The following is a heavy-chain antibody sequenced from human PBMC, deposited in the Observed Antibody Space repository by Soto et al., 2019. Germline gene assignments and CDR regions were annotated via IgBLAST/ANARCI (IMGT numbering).Heavy chain of an antibody. CDR1: GFSFSSYS. J-gene: IGHJ4*02. D-gene: IGHD4-4*01. CDR2: IHENGHFK. Sequence: GGSLRLSCAASGFSFSSYSMSWIHQAPGKGLEWLAHIHENGHFKFYVDSVKGRFTISRDDALNSLYLQMNSLRAEDTAMYYCARDEGVPINYRFDYWGQGTLVTVSS. V-gene: IGHV3-7*03. CDR3: ARDEGVPINYRFDY.